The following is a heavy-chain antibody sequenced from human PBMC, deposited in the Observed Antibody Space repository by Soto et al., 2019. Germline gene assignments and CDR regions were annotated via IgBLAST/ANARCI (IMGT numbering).Heavy chain of an antibody. CDR2: IYYSGTT. D-gene: IGHD5-18*01. J-gene: IGHJ4*02. CDR1: GGSINSYY. Sequence: PSETLSLTCTVSGGSINSYYWTWIRQPPGKGLKWIGYIYYSGTTNYNPSLKSQLTMKVDTSKNQLSLKLTTVTAADTVVYYCARNEGYSYGQFPFDYWGQGKLVTVSS. V-gene: IGHV4-59*08. CDR3: ARNEGYSYGQFPFDY.